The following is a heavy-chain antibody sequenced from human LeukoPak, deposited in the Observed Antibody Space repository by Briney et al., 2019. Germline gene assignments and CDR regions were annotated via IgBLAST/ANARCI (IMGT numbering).Heavy chain of an antibody. CDR1: GFTVSSNY. CDR3: AKEIVVPAAISHYYYYGVDV. CDR2: ISYDGSNK. J-gene: IGHJ6*02. V-gene: IGHV3-30*18. Sequence: GGSLRLSCAASGFTVSSNYMSWVRQAPGKGLEWVAVISYDGSNKYYADSVKGRFTISRDNSKNTLYLQMNSLRAEDTAVYYCAKEIVVPAAISHYYYYGVDVWGQGTTVTVSS. D-gene: IGHD2-2*02.